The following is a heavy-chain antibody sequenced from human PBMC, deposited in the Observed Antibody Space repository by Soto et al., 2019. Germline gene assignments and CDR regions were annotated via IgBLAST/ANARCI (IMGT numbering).Heavy chain of an antibody. Sequence: QVQLVQSGAEVKKPGSSVKVSCKASGGTFSSYAISWVRQAPGQGLEWMGGIIPIFGTANYAQKFQGRVTITADESTSTAYMERGSLRSEDTAVYYCARVIHVDTAMVTNYYYYYGMDVWGQGTTVTVSS. J-gene: IGHJ6*02. V-gene: IGHV1-69*01. CDR3: ARVIHVDTAMVTNYYYYYGMDV. CDR2: IIPIFGTA. CDR1: GGTFSSYA. D-gene: IGHD5-18*01.